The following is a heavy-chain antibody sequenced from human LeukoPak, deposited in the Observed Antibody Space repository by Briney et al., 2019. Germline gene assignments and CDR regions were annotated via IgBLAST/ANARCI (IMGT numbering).Heavy chain of an antibody. D-gene: IGHD3-10*01. J-gene: IGHJ4*02. Sequence: PGGSLRLSCAASGFTFSHYAMNWVRQAPGKGLEWVSSITSSSGYIYYADSVKGRFTISRDNAKSSLSLQMNSLRAEDTAVYFCAREVRGLDYWGQGTLVTVSS. CDR1: GFTFSHYA. CDR2: ITSSSGYI. V-gene: IGHV3-21*01. CDR3: AREVRGLDY.